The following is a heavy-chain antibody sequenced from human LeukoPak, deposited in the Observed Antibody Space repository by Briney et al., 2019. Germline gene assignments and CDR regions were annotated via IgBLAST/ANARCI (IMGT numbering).Heavy chain of an antibody. CDR2: ISSGGSVM. CDR3: TRDLEY. CDR1: GYTSSHYT. J-gene: IGHJ4*02. Sequence: PGGSLRLSCGASGYTSSHYTMNWVRQAPGKGPEWISYISSGGSVMHYADSVKGRFTISRDNVENSLYLQMNSLRVEDTAVYYCTRDLEYWGQGVLVTVSS. V-gene: IGHV3-48*01.